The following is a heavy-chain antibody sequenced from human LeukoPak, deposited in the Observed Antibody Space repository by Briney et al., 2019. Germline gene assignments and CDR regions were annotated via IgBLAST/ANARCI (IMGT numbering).Heavy chain of an antibody. CDR2: INPNSGGT. CDR3: ARVERGYNLILRKDYYYYMDV. D-gene: IGHD5-24*01. J-gene: IGHJ6*03. CDR1: GYTFTGYY. Sequence: ASVKVSCKASGYTFTGYYMHWVRQAPGQGLEWMGWINPNSGGTNYAQKFQGRVTMTRDTSISTAYMELSSLRSEDTAIYYCARVERGYNLILRKDYYYYMDVWGKGTTVTVSS. V-gene: IGHV1-2*02.